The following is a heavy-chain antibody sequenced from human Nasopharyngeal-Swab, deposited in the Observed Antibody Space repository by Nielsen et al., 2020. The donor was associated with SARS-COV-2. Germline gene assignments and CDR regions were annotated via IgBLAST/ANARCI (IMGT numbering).Heavy chain of an antibody. Sequence: VRQAPGKGLEWVAFIRYDGSNKYYADSVKGRFTISRDNSKNTLYLQMNSLRAEDTAVYYCARVRKDCSSTSCYTSDYWGQGTLVTVSS. CDR3: ARVRKDCSSTSCYTSDY. V-gene: IGHV3-30*02. J-gene: IGHJ4*02. CDR2: IRYDGSNK. D-gene: IGHD2-2*02.